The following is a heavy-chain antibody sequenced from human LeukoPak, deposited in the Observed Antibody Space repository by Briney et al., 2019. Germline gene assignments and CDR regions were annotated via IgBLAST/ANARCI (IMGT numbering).Heavy chain of an antibody. CDR2: IYYSGST. CDR1: GGSISSYY. J-gene: IGHJ6*03. D-gene: IGHD1-1*01. Sequence: SETLSLTCTVSGGSISSYYWSWIRQPPGKGLEWIGYIYYSGSTNYNPSLKSRVTISVDTSKNQFSLKLTSVTAADTAVYYCARGGNSGPDTIYYYYMDVWDKGTTVTVSS. CDR3: ARGGNSGPDTIYYYYMDV. V-gene: IGHV4-59*12.